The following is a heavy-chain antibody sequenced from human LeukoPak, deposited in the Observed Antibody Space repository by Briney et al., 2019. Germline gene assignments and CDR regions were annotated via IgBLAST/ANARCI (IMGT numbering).Heavy chain of an antibody. J-gene: IGHJ4*02. CDR3: ARGGSCGGDCYPPFDY. Sequence: ASVKVSCKASGYTFTSYDINWVRQATGQGLEWMGWMNPNSGNTGYAQKFQGRVTMTRNTSISTAYMELSSLRSEDTAVYYCARGGSCGGDCYPPFDYWGQGTLVTVSS. D-gene: IGHD2-21*02. CDR1: GYTFTSYD. CDR2: MNPNSGNT. V-gene: IGHV1-8*01.